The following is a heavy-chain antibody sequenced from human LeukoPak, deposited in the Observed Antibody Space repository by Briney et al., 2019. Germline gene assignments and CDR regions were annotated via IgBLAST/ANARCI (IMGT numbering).Heavy chain of an antibody. CDR1: GGPFGVYY. V-gene: IGHV4-34*01. CDR3: AGPGAGDLDY. J-gene: IGHJ4*02. CDR2: INHSGST. Sequence: SSETLSLTCAVYGGPFGVYYWSWVRQPPGKGLERIGEINHSGSTNYNPSLKSRVTISVDTSKNHFSLKLSSVTAADTAVYYCAGPGAGDLDYWGQGTLVTVSS. D-gene: IGHD3-10*01.